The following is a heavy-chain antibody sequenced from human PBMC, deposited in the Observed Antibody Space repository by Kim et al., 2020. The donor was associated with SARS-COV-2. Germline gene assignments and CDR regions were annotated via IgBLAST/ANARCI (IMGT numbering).Heavy chain of an antibody. CDR2: IYYSGNT. J-gene: IGHJ4*02. D-gene: IGHD4-17*01. CDR1: GGSISSSNFY. Sequence: SETLSLTCTVSGGSISSSNFYWGWIRQPPGKGLEWIGSIYYSGNTYYSPSLKSRVTMSVDTSKRQFFLRLSSVTAADTAVYYCARRPYGDYYLDYWGQGTLDTVTS. CDR3: ARRPYGDYYLDY. V-gene: IGHV4-39*01.